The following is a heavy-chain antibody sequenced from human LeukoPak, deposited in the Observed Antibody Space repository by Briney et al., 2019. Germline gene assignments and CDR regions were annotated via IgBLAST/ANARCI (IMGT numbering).Heavy chain of an antibody. V-gene: IGHV3-43*01. CDR1: GFTFHDYN. J-gene: IGHJ1*01. CDR3: XXXXXXXXRXXXRX. CDR2: ITWDGFST. Sequence: GGSLRLSCVASGFTFHDYNMHWVRQAPGKGLEWVSHITWDGFSTYYADSVKGRFTISRDISKNSLYLQMNSLRIEETALYYXXXXXXXXXRXXXRXXGQGTLVT.